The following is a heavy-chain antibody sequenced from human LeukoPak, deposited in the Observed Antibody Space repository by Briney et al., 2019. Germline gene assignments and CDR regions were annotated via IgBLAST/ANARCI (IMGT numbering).Heavy chain of an antibody. CDR3: ARARYLTGSRDDAFDF. CDR2: INPNSGGT. D-gene: IGHD1-26*01. Sequence: ASVKVSCKASGYTFTGYYMHWVRQAPGQGLEWMGWINPNSGGTNYAQKFQGRVTMTRDTSISTAYMELSRLRSDDTAVYYCARARYLTGSRDDAFDFWGQGTVVTVSA. V-gene: IGHV1-2*02. CDR1: GYTFTGYY. J-gene: IGHJ3*01.